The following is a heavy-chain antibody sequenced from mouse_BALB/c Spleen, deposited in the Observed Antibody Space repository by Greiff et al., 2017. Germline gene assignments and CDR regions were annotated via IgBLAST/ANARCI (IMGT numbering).Heavy chain of an antibody. J-gene: IGHJ3*01. CDR3: APLYYGNYAWFAY. V-gene: IGHV1-9*01. CDR1: GYTFSSYW. D-gene: IGHD2-1*01. CDR2: ILPGSGST. Sequence: QVQLQQSGAELMKPGASVKISCKATGYTFSSYWIEWVKQRPGHGLEWIGEILPGSGSTNYNEKFKGKATFTADTSSNTAYMQLSSLTSEDSAVYYCAPLYYGNYAWFAYWGQGTLVTVSA.